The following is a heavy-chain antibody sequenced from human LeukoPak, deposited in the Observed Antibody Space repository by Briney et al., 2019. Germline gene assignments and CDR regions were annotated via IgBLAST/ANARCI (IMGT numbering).Heavy chain of an antibody. D-gene: IGHD1-26*01. CDR1: GYTFTGYY. CDR2: INPNSGGT. V-gene: IGHV1-2*02. J-gene: IGHJ4*02. CDR3: ARVAGIRHGAPSY. Sequence: ASVKVSCKASGYTFTGYYMHWVRQAPGQGLEWMGWINPNSGGTNYAQKFQGRFTMTRDTSISTAYMELSRLRSDDTAVYYCARVAGIRHGAPSYWGQGTLVTVSS.